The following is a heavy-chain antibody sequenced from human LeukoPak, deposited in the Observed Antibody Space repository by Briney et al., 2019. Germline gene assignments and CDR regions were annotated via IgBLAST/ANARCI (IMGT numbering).Heavy chain of an antibody. D-gene: IGHD3-10*01. CDR3: ARDPSRFGELWGYYYYGMDV. V-gene: IGHV4-59*01. CDR2: IYYSGST. CDR1: GGSISSYY. Sequence: SETLSLTCTVSGGSISSYYWSWIRQPPGKGLEWLGYIYYSGSTNYNPSLKSRVTISVDTSKNQFSLKLSSVTAADTAVYYCARDPSRFGELWGYYYYGMDVWGQGTTVTVSS. J-gene: IGHJ6*02.